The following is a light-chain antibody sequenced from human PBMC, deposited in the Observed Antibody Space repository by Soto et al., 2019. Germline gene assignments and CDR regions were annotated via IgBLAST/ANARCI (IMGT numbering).Light chain of an antibody. CDR1: SSNIGNNY. CDR3: GTWDSSLSAGV. CDR2: DNN. Sequence: QSVLTQPPSVSAAPGQKVTISCSGSSSNIGNNYVSWYQSLPGTAPKLLIYDNNERPSGIPDRFSGSKSGTSATLGITGLQTGDEADYYCGTWDSSLSAGVFGGGTKLTVL. V-gene: IGLV1-51*01. J-gene: IGLJ3*02.